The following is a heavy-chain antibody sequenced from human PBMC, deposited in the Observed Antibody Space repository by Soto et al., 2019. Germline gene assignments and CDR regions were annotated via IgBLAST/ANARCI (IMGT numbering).Heavy chain of an antibody. CDR1: GFTFSDAR. CDR3: IGTNYGDYGAY. D-gene: IGHD4-17*01. CDR2: IKSKTDGGTT. J-gene: IGHJ4*02. Sequence: EVQLVESGGGLVKPGESLRLSCAASGFTFSDARMTWVRQAPGKGLEWVGRIKSKTDGGTTDYAAPVKGRFTISRDDSKNTLHLQMNSLKTEDTAVYYCIGTNYGDYGAYWGQGTLVTVSS. V-gene: IGHV3-15*01.